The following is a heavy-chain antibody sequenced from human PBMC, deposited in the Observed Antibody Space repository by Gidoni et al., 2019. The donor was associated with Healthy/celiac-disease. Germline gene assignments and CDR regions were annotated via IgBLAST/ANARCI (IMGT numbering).Heavy chain of an antibody. CDR2: ISSSSSYI. CDR1: GFTFSSDS. J-gene: IGHJ3*02. V-gene: IGHV3-21*01. D-gene: IGHD6-19*01. CDR3: ARGCVSGWPEVAFDI. Sequence: EVQLVESGGGLVTPGGSLRLSCAASGFTFSSDSMNWVRQAPGKGLEWVASISSSSSYIYYADSVKGRFTISRDNAKNSLYLQMNSLRAEDTAVYYCARGCVSGWPEVAFDIWGQGTMVTVSS.